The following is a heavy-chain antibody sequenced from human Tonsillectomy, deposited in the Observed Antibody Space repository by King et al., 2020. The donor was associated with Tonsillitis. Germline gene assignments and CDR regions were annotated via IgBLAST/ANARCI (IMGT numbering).Heavy chain of an antibody. Sequence: QLVQSGAEVKKPGASVKVSCKASGYTFTSYYMHWVRQAPGQGLEWMGIINPSGGSTTYAQKFQGRVTMTRDTSTSTVYMDLSSLRSEDTAVYYCARSGRGYSSGWYPGYWGQGTLVTVSS. D-gene: IGHD6-19*01. CDR3: ARSGRGYSSGWYPGY. J-gene: IGHJ4*02. CDR1: GYTFTSYY. CDR2: INPSGGST. V-gene: IGHV1-46*01.